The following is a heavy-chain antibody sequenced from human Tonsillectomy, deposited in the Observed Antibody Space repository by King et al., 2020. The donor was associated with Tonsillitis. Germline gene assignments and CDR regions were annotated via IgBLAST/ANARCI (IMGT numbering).Heavy chain of an antibody. V-gene: IGHV4-30-2*01. CDR2: IYHSGST. J-gene: IGHJ5*02. Sequence: HLQLQESGSGLVKPSQTLSLTCAVSGGSISSGGYSWSWIRQPPGKGLEWIGNIYHSGSTYYNQSLKGRFTISVDKSKNQFSLKLTTVTAADTAIYYCARGLGIYDYYGGNCCDPWGQGTLVTVSS. D-gene: IGHD5/OR15-5a*01. CDR1: GGSISSGGYS. CDR3: ARGLGIYDYYGGNCCDP.